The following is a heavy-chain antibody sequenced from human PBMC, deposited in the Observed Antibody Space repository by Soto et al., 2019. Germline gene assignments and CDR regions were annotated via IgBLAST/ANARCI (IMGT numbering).Heavy chain of an antibody. CDR1: GYTFSGYY. J-gene: IGHJ6*02. V-gene: IGHV1-2*02. CDR2: INPNSGGT. CDR3: ARSLTEGYCTITGCYTRPLYGMDV. Sequence: ASVKVSCKASGYTFSGYYIHWLRQAPRQGLEWMGWINPNSGGTNYAQKFQGRVTVTRDTPTSTAYMELSRLTSDDTAVYYCARSLTEGYCTITGCYTRPLYGMDVWGQATT. D-gene: IGHD2-2*02.